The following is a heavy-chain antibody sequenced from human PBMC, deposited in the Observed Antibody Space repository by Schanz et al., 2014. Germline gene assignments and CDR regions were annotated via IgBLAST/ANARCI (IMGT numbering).Heavy chain of an antibody. CDR3: ARGGSVATIAPYTWFDP. D-gene: IGHD5-12*01. Sequence: VQLQQWGAGLLKPSETLSLTCAVYGGSFSSNYWSWVRQPAGKGLEWIGRIYSRGSSTYNPSLKSRVTIPIDTSNNQSSLKLTSVTAADTAVYYCARGGSVATIAPYTWFDPWGQGTLVTVSS. CDR2: IYSRGSS. J-gene: IGHJ5*02. CDR1: GGSFSSNY. V-gene: IGHV4-59*10.